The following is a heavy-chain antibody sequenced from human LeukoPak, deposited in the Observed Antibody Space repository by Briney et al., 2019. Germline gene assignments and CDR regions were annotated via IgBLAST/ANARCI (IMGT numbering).Heavy chain of an antibody. D-gene: IGHD2-15*01. CDR2: INPNSGGT. CDR1: GYTFTSYD. V-gene: IGHV1-2*02. CDR3: AREICSGGSCYSGWFDP. J-gene: IGHJ5*02. Sequence: GASVKVSCKASGYTFTSYDINWVRQAPGQGLEWMGWINPNSGGTGSAQKFQGRVTMTRDTSISTAYMELSRLTSDDTAVYYCAREICSGGSCYSGWFDPWGQGTLVTVSS.